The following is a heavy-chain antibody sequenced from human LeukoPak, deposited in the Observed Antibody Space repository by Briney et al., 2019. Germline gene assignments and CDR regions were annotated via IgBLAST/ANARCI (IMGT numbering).Heavy chain of an antibody. CDR1: GGTFSSYA. J-gene: IGHJ5*02. CDR3: AREWMSSKVIWFDP. CDR2: IIPIFGTA. D-gene: IGHD5-18*01. V-gene: IGHV1-69*13. Sequence: SVKVSCKVSGGTFSSYAISWVRQAPGQGLEWMGGIIPIFGTANYAQKFQGRVTITADESTSTAYMELSSLRSEDTAVYYCAREWMSSKVIWFDPWGQGTLVTVSS.